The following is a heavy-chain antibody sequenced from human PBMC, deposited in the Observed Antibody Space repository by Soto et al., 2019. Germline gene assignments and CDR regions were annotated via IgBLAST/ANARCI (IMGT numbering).Heavy chain of an antibody. CDR1: GDSSSTYY. J-gene: IGHJ5*02. V-gene: IGHV4-59*01. CDR2: INYSGRS. D-gene: IGHD2-8*02. Sequence: QVQLQGSGPGLVKSSETLSLTCSVSGDSSSTYYCGWIRQPPGKGLEGIGYINYSGRSNHHPSLKSRRNISVVASKNQVSPKRTSVTAAVTAVYYCARSYCADSVSCNWFDPWGQGALVVVSS. CDR3: ARSYCADSVSCNWFDP.